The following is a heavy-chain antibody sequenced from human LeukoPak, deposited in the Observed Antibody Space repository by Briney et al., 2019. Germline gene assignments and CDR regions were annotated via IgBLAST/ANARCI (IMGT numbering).Heavy chain of an antibody. CDR2: INSDGSTT. V-gene: IGHV3-74*01. CDR1: GFTFSRYW. D-gene: IGHD2-15*01. Sequence: GGSLRLSCAASGFTFSRYWMHWVRQAPGKGLVWVSRINSDGSTTTYADSVKGRFTISRDNAKNTLYLQMNSLGAEDTAVYYCARVYCSGGSCYYFDYWGQGTLVTVSS. J-gene: IGHJ4*02. CDR3: ARVYCSGGSCYYFDY.